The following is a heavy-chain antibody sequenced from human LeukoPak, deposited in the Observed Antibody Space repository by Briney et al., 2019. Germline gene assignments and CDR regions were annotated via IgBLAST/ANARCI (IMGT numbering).Heavy chain of an antibody. CDR3: ARTRDSGGSDY. V-gene: IGHV4-59*01. Sequence: SGTLSLTCTVSGGSISSYFWSWIRQPPGKGLEWIGYIYYTGSTNHNPSLKSRVTISVDSSKNQFSLRLSSVTAADTAVYYCARTRDSGGSDYWGQGTLVTVSS. D-gene: IGHD1-26*01. CDR1: GGSISSYF. CDR2: IYYTGST. J-gene: IGHJ4*02.